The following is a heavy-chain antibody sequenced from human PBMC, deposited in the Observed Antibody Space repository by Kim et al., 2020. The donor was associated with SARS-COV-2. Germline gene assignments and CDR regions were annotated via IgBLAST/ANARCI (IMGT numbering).Heavy chain of an antibody. Sequence: VKGRFTISRDKSKNTLYLQMNSLRAEDTAVYYCAKLAYCGGDCYRQCDYWGQGTLVTVSP. V-gene: IGHV3-23*01. J-gene: IGHJ4*02. D-gene: IGHD2-21*02. CDR3: AKLAYCGGDCYRQCDY.